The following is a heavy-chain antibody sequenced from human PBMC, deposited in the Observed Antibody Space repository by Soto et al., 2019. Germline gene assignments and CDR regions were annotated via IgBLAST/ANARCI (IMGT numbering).Heavy chain of an antibody. V-gene: IGHV5-51*01. CDR3: ARPGRDGYNLDAFDI. D-gene: IGHD5-12*01. CDR1: GYSFTSYW. CDR2: IYPGDSDT. Sequence: GESLKIPCKGSGYSFTSYWIGWVRQMPGKGLEWMGIIYPGDSDTRYSPSFQGQVTISADKSISTAYLQWSSLKASDTAMYYCARPGRDGYNLDAFDIWGQGTMVTVSS. J-gene: IGHJ3*02.